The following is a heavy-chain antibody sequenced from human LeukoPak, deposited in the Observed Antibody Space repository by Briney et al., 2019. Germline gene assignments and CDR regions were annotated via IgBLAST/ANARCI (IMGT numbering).Heavy chain of an antibody. V-gene: IGHV1-18*04. Sequence: ASVKVFCKASGYTFNSYGISWARQAPGQALEWMGCISAYNGNKNYAQKLQGRVTMTTDTSTSTAYMELRRLRSDDTAVYYCARVPPDYGQGDWGQGTLVTVSS. D-gene: IGHD4-17*01. CDR1: GYTFNSYG. CDR2: ISAYNGNK. J-gene: IGHJ4*02. CDR3: ARVPPDYGQGD.